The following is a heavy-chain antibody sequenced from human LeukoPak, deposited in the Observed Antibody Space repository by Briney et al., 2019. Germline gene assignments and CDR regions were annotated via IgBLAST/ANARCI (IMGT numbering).Heavy chain of an antibody. J-gene: IGHJ4*02. Sequence: GRSLRPSCAASGFTFSTYGMQWVRQAPGKGLEWVAVIVGDGSKARYADSVRGRFTVSRDNSKNTLYLQMNSLRAEDTAVYYCARDSITADNYLDYWGRGTLVTVSS. CDR1: GFTFSTYG. V-gene: IGHV3-33*05. CDR3: ARDSITADNYLDY. D-gene: IGHD7-27*01. CDR2: IVGDGSKA.